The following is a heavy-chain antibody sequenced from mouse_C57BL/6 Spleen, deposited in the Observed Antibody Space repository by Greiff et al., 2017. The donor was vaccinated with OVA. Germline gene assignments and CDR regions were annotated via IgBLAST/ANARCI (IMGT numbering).Heavy chain of an antibody. CDR1: GFTFSDFY. CDR2: SRNKANDYTT. J-gene: IGHJ1*03. CDR3: ARGSLSGRYFDV. Sequence: EVQVVESGGGLVQSGRSLRLSCATSGFTFSDFYMEWVRQAPGKGLEWIAASRNKANDYTTEYSASVKGRFIVSRDTSQSILYLQMNALRAEDTAIYYCARGSLSGRYFDVWGTGTTVTVSS. D-gene: IGHD3-1*01. V-gene: IGHV7-1*01.